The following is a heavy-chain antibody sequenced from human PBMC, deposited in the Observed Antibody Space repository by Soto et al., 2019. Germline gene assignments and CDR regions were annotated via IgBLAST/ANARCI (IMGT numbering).Heavy chain of an antibody. CDR1: GGSISSVGYY. J-gene: IGHJ4*02. CDR2: IYHTGST. Sequence: QVQLQESGPGLVKPPQTLSLTCTVSGGSISSVGYYWTWIRQPPGKSLEWIGSIYHTGSTYYSPSLRSRLTISVDTSKSQFSLRLNSVTAADTAVYYCARATGTLRSRNCDYWGQGTLVTVSS. CDR3: ARATGTLRSRNCDY. D-gene: IGHD1-1*01. V-gene: IGHV4-31*03.